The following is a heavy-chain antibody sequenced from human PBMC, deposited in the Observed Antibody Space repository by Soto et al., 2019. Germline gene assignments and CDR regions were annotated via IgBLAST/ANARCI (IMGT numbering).Heavy chain of an antibody. CDR2: MNPNSGDT. CDR1: GYAFTSYD. CDR3: AFVSSWFGGYGMDV. Sequence: VQLVQSGAEVKKPGASVKVSCKASGYAFTSYDIQWVRQATGQGLEWMGWMNPNSGDTGYAQKFEGSVPMTRDTSISTAYMEVGSLTSEDTAVYYCAFVSSWFGGYGMDVWGQGTRVIVSS. V-gene: IGHV1-8*01. D-gene: IGHD6-13*01. J-gene: IGHJ6*02.